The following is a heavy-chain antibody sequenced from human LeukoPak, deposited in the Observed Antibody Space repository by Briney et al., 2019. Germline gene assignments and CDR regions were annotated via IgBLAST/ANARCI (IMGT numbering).Heavy chain of an antibody. V-gene: IGHV3-21*01. J-gene: IGHJ6*03. CDR1: GFSFSNYN. CDR2: ITSSGSYI. CDR3: ARDPYSGSYGGYYYYYMDV. D-gene: IGHD1-26*01. Sequence: KTGGSLRLSCAASGFSFSNYNMNWARQAPGKGLEWVSSITSSGSYIYYADSVKGRFTISRDNAENSLYLQMNSPRAEDTAVYYCARDPYSGSYGGYYYYYMDVWGKGTTVTVSS.